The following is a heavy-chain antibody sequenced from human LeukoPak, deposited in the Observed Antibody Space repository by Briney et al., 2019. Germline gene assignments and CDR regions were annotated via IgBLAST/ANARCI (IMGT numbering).Heavy chain of an antibody. D-gene: IGHD3-3*01. V-gene: IGHV3-23*01. J-gene: IGHJ4*02. CDR2: ITGSGRST. CDR1: GFTFNTYA. CDR3: TKDLDDFWSGLDH. Sequence: GGSLRLSCTASGFTFNTYAMNWVRHAPAKGLEGLSTITGSGRSTYYADSVKGRFTISRDNSKNTLYLQMTSLRVDDTAFYSCTKDLDDFWSGLDHWGQGTLVTVSS.